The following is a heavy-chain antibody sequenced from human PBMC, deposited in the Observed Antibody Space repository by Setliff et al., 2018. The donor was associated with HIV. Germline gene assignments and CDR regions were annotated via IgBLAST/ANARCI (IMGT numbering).Heavy chain of an antibody. D-gene: IGHD3-22*01. CDR2: ISPYNGNT. V-gene: IGHV1-18*01. Sequence: ASVKVSCKASGYTFKSNDINWVRQATGQGLEWMGWISPYNGNTNYAPELHGRVTMTTDTSTSTASLELRSLRSDDTAVYYCARDRIPSKWLLESDYWGQGTLVTVSS. CDR1: GYTFKSND. CDR3: ARDRIPSKWLLESDY. J-gene: IGHJ4*02.